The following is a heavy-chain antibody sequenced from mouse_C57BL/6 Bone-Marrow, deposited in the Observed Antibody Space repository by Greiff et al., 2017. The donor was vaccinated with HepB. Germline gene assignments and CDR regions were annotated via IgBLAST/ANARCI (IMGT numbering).Heavy chain of an antibody. V-gene: IGHV5-16*01. Sequence: EVQLVESAGGLVQPGSSMKLSCTASGFTFSDYYMAWVRQVPEKGLEWVANINYDGSSTYYLDSLKSRFIISRDNAKNILYLQMSSLKSEDTATYYCARDWGWYFDVWGTGTTVTVSS. CDR2: INYDGSST. CDR3: ARDWGWYFDV. J-gene: IGHJ1*03. CDR1: GFTFSDYY.